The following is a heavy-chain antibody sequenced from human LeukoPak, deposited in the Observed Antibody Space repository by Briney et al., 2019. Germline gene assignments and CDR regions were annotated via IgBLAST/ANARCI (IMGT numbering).Heavy chain of an antibody. D-gene: IGHD1-14*01. J-gene: IGHJ4*02. CDR2: IYYSGST. Sequence: SGTLSLTCTVSGGSIRSYYWSWLRQPPGKGLEWIGYIYYSGSTYYNPSLKSRVTISVDTSKNQFSLKLSSVTAADTAVYYCARDPPTGGHDYWGQGTLVTVSS. CDR3: ARDPPTGGHDY. V-gene: IGHV4-59*12. CDR1: GGSIRSYY.